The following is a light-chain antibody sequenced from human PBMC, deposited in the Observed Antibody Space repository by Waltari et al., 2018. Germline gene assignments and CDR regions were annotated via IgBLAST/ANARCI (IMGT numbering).Light chain of an antibody. J-gene: IGLJ3*02. CDR3: YSAEISGKLWA. CDR1: ALPKKY. V-gene: IGLV3-10*01. CDR2: KDT. Sequence: SYELTQSPSVSVSPGQTATITCSGDALPKKYAYWYQQKSGQAPVLVLYKDTKRPSGIPEEFSGSRTGTMATLTISGAQVEDEGDYYCYSAEISGKLWAFGGGAKLTVL.